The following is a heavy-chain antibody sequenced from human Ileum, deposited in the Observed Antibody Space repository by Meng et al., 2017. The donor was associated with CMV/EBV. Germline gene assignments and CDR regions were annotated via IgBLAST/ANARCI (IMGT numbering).Heavy chain of an antibody. D-gene: IGHD1-1*01. CDR1: DFNVGTYV. Sequence: ELELVGAGGGLVRAGGYLRHSCAASDFNVGTYVRHWVRHAPGGGLVWVSRISHDGDVTSYTDSVKGRFTVSRDNDKNTLYLQMNSLRADDTAVYYCIRDVNWEFFDYWGQGTLVTVSS. V-gene: IGHV3-74*01. CDR2: ISHDGDVT. J-gene: IGHJ4*02. CDR3: IRDVNWEFFDY.